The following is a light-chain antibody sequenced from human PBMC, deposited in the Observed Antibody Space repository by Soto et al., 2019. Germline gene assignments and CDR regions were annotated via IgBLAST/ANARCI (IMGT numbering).Light chain of an antibody. CDR2: DVS. J-gene: IGLJ1*01. CDR3: SSYTSSSTYV. Sequence: AGHSITQSCTGPSSDVGGYNYVSWYQQHPGKAPKLMIYDVSNRPSGVSNRFSGSKSGNTASLTISGLQAEDEADYYCSSYTSSSTYVFGTGTKVTVL. V-gene: IGLV2-14*04. CDR1: SSDVGGYNY.